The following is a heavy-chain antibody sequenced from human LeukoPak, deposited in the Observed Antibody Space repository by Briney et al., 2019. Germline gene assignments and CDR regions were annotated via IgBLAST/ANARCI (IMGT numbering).Heavy chain of an antibody. D-gene: IGHD2-2*01. Sequence: VASVTVSCKASGYTFTSYGISWVRQAPGQGLEWMGWISAYNGNTNYAQKLQGRVTMTTDTSTSTAYMELRSLRSDDTAVYYCARSEAGYCSSTSCYFRVYYMDVWGKGTTVTVSS. CDR3: ARSEAGYCSSTSCYFRVYYMDV. J-gene: IGHJ6*03. CDR2: ISAYNGNT. V-gene: IGHV1-18*01. CDR1: GYTFTSYG.